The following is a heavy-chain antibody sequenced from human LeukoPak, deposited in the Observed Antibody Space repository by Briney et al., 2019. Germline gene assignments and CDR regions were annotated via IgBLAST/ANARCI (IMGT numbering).Heavy chain of an antibody. V-gene: IGHV3-15*01. J-gene: IGHJ4*02. Sequence: GGSLRLSCAASGFTFSNAWMSLVRQAPGKGLEWVCRIKSKTDGGTTDYATPVKGRFTISRDDSKNTLYLQMNSLKTEDTAVYYCTTTFPYYYGSGSYSFFDYWGQGTLVTDSS. CDR3: TTTFPYYYGSGSYSFFDY. CDR1: GFTFSNAW. D-gene: IGHD3-10*01. CDR2: IKSKTDGGTT.